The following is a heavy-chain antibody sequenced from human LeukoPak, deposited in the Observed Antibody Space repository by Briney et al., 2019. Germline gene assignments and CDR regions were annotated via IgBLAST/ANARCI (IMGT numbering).Heavy chain of an antibody. CDR1: GFTFSSYG. Sequence: GGSLRLSCAASGFTFSSYGMHWVRQAPGKGLEWVAVISYDGSNKYYADSVKGRFTISRDNSKNTLYLQMNSLRAEDTAVYYCAKDLMADSYYYYGMDVWGQGTTVTVSS. J-gene: IGHJ6*02. CDR2: ISYDGSNK. V-gene: IGHV3-30*18. D-gene: IGHD3-10*01. CDR3: AKDLMADSYYYYGMDV.